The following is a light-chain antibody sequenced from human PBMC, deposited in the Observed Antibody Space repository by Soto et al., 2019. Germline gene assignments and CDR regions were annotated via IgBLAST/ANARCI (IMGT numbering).Light chain of an antibody. V-gene: IGLV2-14*01. CDR3: TSFSSSTSLYV. J-gene: IGLJ1*01. CDR2: QVT. CDR1: SSDIGYSNY. Sequence: QSALTQPASVSGSPGQSITISCTGTSSDIGYSNYVSWYQQYPGKAPKLMIYQVTIRPSGISNRFSGSKSGNTASLTISGLQAEDEADYYCTSFSSSTSLYVFGTGTKLTVL.